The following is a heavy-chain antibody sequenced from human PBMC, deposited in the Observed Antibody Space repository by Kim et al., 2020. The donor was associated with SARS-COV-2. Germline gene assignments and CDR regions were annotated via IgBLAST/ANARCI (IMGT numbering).Heavy chain of an antibody. CDR2: IWYDGSNK. CDR3: AKEGSPLGGQQNGYFDL. J-gene: IGHJ2*01. V-gene: IGHV3-33*06. D-gene: IGHD6-13*01. CDR1: GFTFSSYA. Sequence: GGSLRLSCAASGFTFSSYAMHWVRQAPGKGLEWVAVIWYDGSNKYYADSVKGRFTISRDNSKNTLYLQMNSLRAEDTAVYYCAKEGSPLGGQQNGYFDLWGRGTLVTVSS.